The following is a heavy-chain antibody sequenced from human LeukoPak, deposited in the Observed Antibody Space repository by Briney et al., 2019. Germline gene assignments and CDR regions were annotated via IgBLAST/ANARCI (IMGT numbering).Heavy chain of an antibody. CDR3: ARDRIPPYYYYYYGMGV. V-gene: IGHV3-11*01. Sequence: GGSLRLSCAASGFTFSDYYMSWIRQAAGKGLEWDSYISSSGCTIYYADSVKGRFTISRDNAKNSLYLQMNSLRAEDTAVYYCARDRIPPYYYYYYGMGVWGQGTTVTVSS. J-gene: IGHJ6*02. CDR2: ISSSGCTI. CDR1: GFTFSDYY.